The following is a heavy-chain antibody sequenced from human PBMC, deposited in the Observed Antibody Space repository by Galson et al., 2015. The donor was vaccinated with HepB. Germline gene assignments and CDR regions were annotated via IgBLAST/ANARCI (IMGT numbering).Heavy chain of an antibody. CDR3: AKDGVYCSSTSCYRVYYYYYMDV. Sequence: SLRLSCAASGFTFSSYGMHWVRQAPGKGLEWVAVISYDGSNKYYADSVKGRFTISRDNSKNTLYLQMNSLRAEDTAVYYCAKDGVYCSSTSCYRVYYYYYMDVWGKGTTVTVSS. D-gene: IGHD2-2*02. CDR1: GFTFSSYG. V-gene: IGHV3-30*18. CDR2: ISYDGSNK. J-gene: IGHJ6*03.